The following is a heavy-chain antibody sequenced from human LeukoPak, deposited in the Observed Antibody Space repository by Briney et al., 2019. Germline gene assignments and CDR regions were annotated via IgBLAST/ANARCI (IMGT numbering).Heavy chain of an antibody. Sequence: GASVKVSCKASGYTFTSYDINWVRQATGQGLEWMGWMNPNSGNTGYAQKFQGRVTMTRNTSISTAYMELGSLRSEDTAVYYCARGVHDYVLWFDPWGQGTLVTVSS. CDR2: MNPNSGNT. CDR1: GYTFTSYD. CDR3: ARGVHDYVLWFDP. D-gene: IGHD3-16*01. J-gene: IGHJ5*02. V-gene: IGHV1-8*01.